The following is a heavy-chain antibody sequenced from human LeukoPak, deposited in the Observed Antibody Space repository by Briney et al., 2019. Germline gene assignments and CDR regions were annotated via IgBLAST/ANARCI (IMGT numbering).Heavy chain of an antibody. CDR3: ARVIGYYGSGRSYYFDN. D-gene: IGHD3-10*01. J-gene: IGHJ4*02. CDR2: ISGSGSTT. Sequence: PGGSLRLSCAASGFTFSTYAMSWVRQAPGEGLEWVSVISGSGSTTFYADSVKGRFTISRDNAKTSLYLQMNSLRAEDTAVYHCARVIGYYGSGRSYYFDNWGQGTLVTVSS. V-gene: IGHV3-23*01. CDR1: GFTFSTYA.